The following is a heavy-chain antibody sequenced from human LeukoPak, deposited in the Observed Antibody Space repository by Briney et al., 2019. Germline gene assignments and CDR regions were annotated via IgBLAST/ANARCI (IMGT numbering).Heavy chain of an antibody. CDR1: GFTFSSYG. V-gene: IGHV3-30*18. D-gene: IGHD2-15*01. Sequence: AGSLRLSCAASGFTFSSYGMHWVRQDPGKGLEWVAVISYDGSNKYYADSVKGRFTISRDNSKNTLYLQVNSLRAEDTAVYYCAKSKFSCIGNNCYSPDYWGQGTLVTVSS. CDR3: AKSKFSCIGNNCYSPDY. J-gene: IGHJ4*02. CDR2: ISYDGSNK.